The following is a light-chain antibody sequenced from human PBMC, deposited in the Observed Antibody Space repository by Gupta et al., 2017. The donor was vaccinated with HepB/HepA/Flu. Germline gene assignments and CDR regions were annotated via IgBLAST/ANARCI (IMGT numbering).Light chain of an antibody. Sequence: PGERATLSCMARQSISSGSLSWYVHNSGQAPRLLIYAESKSYTGTADRFSGGGYGKYLALTSSRLQQEDFSGYYFQLNYNYPHVRFGRGTTLEIK. CDR2: AES. CDR1: QSISSGS. V-gene: IGKV3/OR2-268*02. J-gene: IGKJ1*01. CDR3: QLNYNYPHVR.